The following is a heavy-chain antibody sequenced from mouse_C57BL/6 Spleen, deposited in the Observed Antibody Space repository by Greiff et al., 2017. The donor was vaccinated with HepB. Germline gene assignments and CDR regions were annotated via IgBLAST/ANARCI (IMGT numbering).Heavy chain of an antibody. CDR3: ARSRSNYAFDY. CDR2: INPYNGGT. Sequence: VQLKESGPVLVKPGASVKMSCKASGYTFTDYYMNWVKQSHGKSLEWIGVINPYNGGTSYNQKFKGKATLTVDKSSSTAYMELNSLTSEDSAVYYCARSRSNYAFDYWGQGTTLTVSS. V-gene: IGHV1-19*01. CDR1: GYTFTDYY. D-gene: IGHD2-5*01. J-gene: IGHJ2*01.